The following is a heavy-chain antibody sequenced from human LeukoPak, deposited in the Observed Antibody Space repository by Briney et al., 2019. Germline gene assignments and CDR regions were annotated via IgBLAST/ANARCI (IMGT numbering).Heavy chain of an antibody. D-gene: IGHD5-12*01. J-gene: IGHJ6*03. CDR3: RVATLHSFYMDV. Sequence: PGGSLRLSCVASGFTFSRSPMTWVRQGPGKGLEWVSSISDDGYTTYYADSVKGRFTVSRDNSRDTLYVQMNSLRDEDTALYCARVATLHSFYMDVWGKGTTVT. CDR2: ISDDGYTT. CDR1: GFTFSRSP. V-gene: IGHV3-23*01.